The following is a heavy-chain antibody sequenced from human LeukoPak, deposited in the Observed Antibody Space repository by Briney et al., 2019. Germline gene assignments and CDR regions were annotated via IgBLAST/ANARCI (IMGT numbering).Heavy chain of an antibody. V-gene: IGHV3-7*01. Sequence: PGGSLRLSCVASGFTFTDYWMTWVRQAPGKGLEWAANIKQDGSEKYYVESVKGRFTISRDNAKNSLYLQMNSLRAEDTAVYYCARASGVGDYWGQGTLVTVSS. D-gene: IGHD3-16*01. J-gene: IGHJ4*02. CDR2: IKQDGSEK. CDR1: GFTFTDYW. CDR3: ARASGVGDY.